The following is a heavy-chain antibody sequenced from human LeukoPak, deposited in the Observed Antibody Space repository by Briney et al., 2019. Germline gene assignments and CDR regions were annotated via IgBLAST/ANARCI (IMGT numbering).Heavy chain of an antibody. CDR2: IYYSGST. Sequence: SETLSLTCTVSGGSISSYYWSWIRQPPGKGLEWIGYIYYSGSTNYNPSLKSRVTISVDTSKNQFSLKLSSVTAADTAVYYCARHAVASAAGIDYWGQGTLVTVSS. J-gene: IGHJ4*02. CDR3: ARHAVASAAGIDY. CDR1: GGSISSYY. V-gene: IGHV4-59*08. D-gene: IGHD6-13*01.